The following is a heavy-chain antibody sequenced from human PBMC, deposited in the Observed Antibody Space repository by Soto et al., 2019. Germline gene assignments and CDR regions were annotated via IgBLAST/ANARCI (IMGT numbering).Heavy chain of an antibody. Sequence: SQTLSLTCAISGDSVSSNSAVWNWIRQSPSRGLEWLGRTYYRSKWYNDYAVSVKSRITINPDTSKNQFSLQLNSMTAADTAVYYCATSNWFDPWGQGTLVTVSS. J-gene: IGHJ5*02. CDR2: TYYRSKWYN. CDR3: ATSNWFDP. D-gene: IGHD2-2*01. CDR1: GDSVSSNSAV. V-gene: IGHV6-1*01.